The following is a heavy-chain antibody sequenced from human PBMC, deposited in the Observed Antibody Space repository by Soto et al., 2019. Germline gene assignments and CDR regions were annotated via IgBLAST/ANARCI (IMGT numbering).Heavy chain of an antibody. CDR3: AKDLGYGGNSYTFDY. D-gene: IGHD2-21*01. CDR2: ISGSGGST. CDR1: GFTFSSYA. Sequence: PGGSLRLSCAASGFTFSSYAMSWVRQAPGKGLEWVSAISGSGGSTYYADSVKGRFTISRDNSKNTLYLQMNSLRVEDTAVYYCAKDLGYGGNSYTFDYWGQGALVTVSS. V-gene: IGHV3-23*01. J-gene: IGHJ4*02.